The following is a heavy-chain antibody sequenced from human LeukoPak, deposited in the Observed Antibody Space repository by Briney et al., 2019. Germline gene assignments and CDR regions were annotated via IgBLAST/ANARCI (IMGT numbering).Heavy chain of an antibody. CDR1: GFTFSIYW. CDR3: ARGNYYYYMDV. V-gene: IGHV3-7*01. J-gene: IGHJ6*03. CDR2: IKQDGSEK. Sequence: GGSLRLSCAASGFTFSIYWMSWVRQAPGKGLEWVANIKQDGSEKYYVDSVKGRFTISRDNAKNSLYLQMNSLRAEDTAVYYCARGNYYYYMDVWGKGTTVTVSS.